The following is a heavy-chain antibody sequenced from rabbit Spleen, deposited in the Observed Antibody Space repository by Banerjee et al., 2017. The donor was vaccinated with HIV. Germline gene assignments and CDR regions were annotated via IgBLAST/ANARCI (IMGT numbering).Heavy chain of an antibody. D-gene: IGHD1-1*01. Sequence: QQLVESGGGLVKPGASLTLTCIASGVSFSGDSYMCWVRQAPGKGLEWIVCIDTGSSGFTYYASWAKGRFTISKTSSTTVTLQMTSLTAADTATYFCARDTSSSFSSYGMDLWGPGTLVTVS. J-gene: IGHJ6*01. V-gene: IGHV1S40*01. CDR2: IDTGSSGFT. CDR1: GVSFSGDSY. CDR3: ARDTSSSFSSYGMDL.